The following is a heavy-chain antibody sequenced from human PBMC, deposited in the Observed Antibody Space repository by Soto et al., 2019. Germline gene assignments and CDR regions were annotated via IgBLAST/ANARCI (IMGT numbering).Heavy chain of an antibody. CDR3: ARDVSNWNYGYFNY. Sequence: QVLLVQSGAEVKKPGASVKVSCKASGYTFISYGIAWVRQAPGQGLEWMGWISTYNGNIKYAQKLQGRVTMTTDTSTSTAYMELRSLRSDDTAVYYCARDVSNWNYGYFNYWGQGTLVSVSS. CDR2: ISTYNGNI. V-gene: IGHV1-18*01. CDR1: GYTFISYG. J-gene: IGHJ4*02. D-gene: IGHD1-7*01.